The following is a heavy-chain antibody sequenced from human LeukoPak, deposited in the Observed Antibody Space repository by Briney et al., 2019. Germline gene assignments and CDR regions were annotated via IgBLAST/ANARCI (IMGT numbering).Heavy chain of an antibody. Sequence: SETLSLTCTVSGGSISSHYWSWIRQPPGKGLEWIGYIYYSGSTNYNPSLKSRVTISIDTSKNQFSLKLSSVTAADTAVYYCARRYYDFWSGTYYFDYWGQGTLVTVSS. CDR1: GGSISSHY. J-gene: IGHJ4*02. CDR2: IYYSGST. CDR3: ARRYYDFWSGTYYFDY. D-gene: IGHD3-3*01. V-gene: IGHV4-59*11.